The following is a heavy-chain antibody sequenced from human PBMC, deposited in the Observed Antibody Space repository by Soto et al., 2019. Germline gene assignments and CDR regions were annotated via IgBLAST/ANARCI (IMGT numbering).Heavy chain of an antibody. Sequence: PSETLSLTCTVSGYSISSGYYWGWIRQPPGKGLEWIGSIYHSGTTSYNPSLKSRLTISVDTSKNQFSLKLSSVTAADTAVYYCVRDRGSNYWGQGTLGTAPQ. J-gene: IGHJ4*02. V-gene: IGHV4-38-2*02. D-gene: IGHD1-26*01. CDR3: VRDRGSNY. CDR1: GYSISSGYY. CDR2: IYHSGTT.